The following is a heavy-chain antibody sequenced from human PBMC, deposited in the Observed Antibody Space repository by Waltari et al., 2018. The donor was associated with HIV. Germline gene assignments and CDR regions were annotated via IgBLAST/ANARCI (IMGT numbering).Heavy chain of an antibody. Sequence: QEQLVETGGGAVQPGGSLRLSCAASAFSLRTFAMHWVRQAPGKGLDCVSTISFDGALQHHAESVAGRFTVSRDNSKDMVFLQMSSLKPEDTAVYYCVRPKVGLTDYNYYYGLDVWGQGTTVTVSS. D-gene: IGHD1-26*01. CDR1: AFSLRTFA. CDR2: ISFDGALQ. V-gene: IGHV3-30-3*02. J-gene: IGHJ6*02. CDR3: VRPKVGLTDYNYYYGLDV.